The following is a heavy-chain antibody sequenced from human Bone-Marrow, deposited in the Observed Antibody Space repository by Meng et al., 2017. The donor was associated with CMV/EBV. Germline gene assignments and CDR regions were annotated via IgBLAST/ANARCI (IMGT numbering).Heavy chain of an antibody. D-gene: IGHD3-3*01. V-gene: IGHV1-46*01. CDR2: INPSGGST. CDR3: ARAYDFWSGRRVIFDY. Sequence: ASVKVSCKASGYTFTSYYMHCVRQAPGQGLEWMGIINPSGGSTSYAQKFQGRVTMTRDTSTSTVYMELSSLRSEDTAVYYCARAYDFWSGRRVIFDYWGQGTLVTVSS. J-gene: IGHJ4*02. CDR1: GYTFTSYY.